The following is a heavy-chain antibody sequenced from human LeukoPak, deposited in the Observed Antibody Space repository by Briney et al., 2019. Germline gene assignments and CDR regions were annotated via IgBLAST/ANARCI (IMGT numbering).Heavy chain of an antibody. CDR1: GFTLSNYD. CDR2: IDNAGHT. Sequence: GRSLRLSCAASGFTLSNYDMHWVRQVTGKGLEWVSGIDNAGHTYYSDSVRGRFTISRENAKNSLYLQVNSLRAEDTAVYYCTRDGTVIRGLPRRARTFYGMDVWGQGTTVTVSS. J-gene: IGHJ6*02. D-gene: IGHD3-10*01. CDR3: TRDGTVIRGLPRRARTFYGMDV. V-gene: IGHV3-13*01.